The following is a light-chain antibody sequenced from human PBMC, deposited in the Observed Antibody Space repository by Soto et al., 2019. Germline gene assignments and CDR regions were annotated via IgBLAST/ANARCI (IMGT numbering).Light chain of an antibody. CDR3: LQYGGSPLVS. V-gene: IGKV3-20*01. Sequence: ESVLTQSPGTLSLSPGERATLSCRASQSVSGNYLAWYQQKPGQAPRLVMSGASSRATGIPDRFSGSGSGTDFTRTISRQEPDDFAVYSCLQYGGSPLVSFGGGTKVEIK. J-gene: IGKJ4*01. CDR2: GAS. CDR1: QSVSGNY.